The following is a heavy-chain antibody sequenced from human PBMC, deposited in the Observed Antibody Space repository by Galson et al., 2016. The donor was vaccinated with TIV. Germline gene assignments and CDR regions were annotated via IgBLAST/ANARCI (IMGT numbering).Heavy chain of an antibody. CDR1: GGVFNNFA. J-gene: IGHJ6*02. CDR2: VIPLSGT. V-gene: IGHV1-69*13. D-gene: IGHD3-16*01. Sequence: SVKVSCKASGGVFNNFAIIWVRQAPGQGLEWMGGVIPLSGTTYARKFRDRLTITVDQSTKTTYMDLSKLRSDDTSEYDCSRGGHYALDVWGQGTTVIVSS. CDR3: SRGGHYALDV.